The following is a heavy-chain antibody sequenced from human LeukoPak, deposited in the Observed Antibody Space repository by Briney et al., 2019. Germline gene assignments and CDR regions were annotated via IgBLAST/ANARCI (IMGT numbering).Heavy chain of an antibody. CDR3: ARDQWELRFDY. J-gene: IGHJ4*02. CDR1: GYTFTSYA. V-gene: IGHV1-3*01. Sequence: GASVKVSCKASGYTFTSYAMHWVRQAPGQRLEWMGWINAGDGNTKYSQKFQGRVTITRDTSASTAYMELSSLRSEDTAVYYCARDQWELRFDYWGQGTLVTVSS. CDR2: INAGDGNT. D-gene: IGHD1-26*01.